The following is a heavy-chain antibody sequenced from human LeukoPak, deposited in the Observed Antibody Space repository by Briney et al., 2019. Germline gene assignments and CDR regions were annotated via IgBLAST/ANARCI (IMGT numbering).Heavy chain of an antibody. D-gene: IGHD3-22*01. CDR3: ARAGYYDSSGYRN. CDR2: LYSGGNT. J-gene: IGHJ4*02. V-gene: IGHV3-53*01. CDR1: GFTVSNNY. Sequence: GGSLRLSCAASGFTVSNNYMSWVRQAPGKGLEWVSVLYSGGNTYYTDSVKGRFTISRDNSKNTLYLQMNSLRAEDTAVYYCARAGYYDSSGYRNWGQGTLVTVSS.